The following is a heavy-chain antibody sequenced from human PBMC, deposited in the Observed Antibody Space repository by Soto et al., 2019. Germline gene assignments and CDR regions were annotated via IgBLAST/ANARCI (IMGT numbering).Heavy chain of an antibody. D-gene: IGHD3-9*01. Sequence: PGGSLRLSCAASGFTFSSYSMNWVRQAPGKGLEWVSSISSSSSYIYYADSVKGRFTISRDNAKNSLYLQMNSLRAEDTAVYYCAREDPFYDILTGYLSLGAYGMDVWGQGTTVTVSS. CDR3: AREDPFYDILTGYLSLGAYGMDV. CDR1: GFTFSSYS. V-gene: IGHV3-21*01. J-gene: IGHJ6*02. CDR2: ISSSSSYI.